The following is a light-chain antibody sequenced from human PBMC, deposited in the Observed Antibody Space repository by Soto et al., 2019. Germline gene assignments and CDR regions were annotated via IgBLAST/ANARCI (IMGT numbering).Light chain of an antibody. CDR3: QQYGSSPPNT. J-gene: IGKJ2*01. V-gene: IGKV3-20*01. CDR1: QSVSSSY. CDR2: GAS. Sequence: EIVLTQSPGTLSLSPGERATLSCRASQSVSSSYLAWYQQKPGQAPRLLIYGASSRATGIPDRFXGSGSGTDFTLTISRLEPEDFAVYYCQQYGSSPPNTFGQGTKLEIK.